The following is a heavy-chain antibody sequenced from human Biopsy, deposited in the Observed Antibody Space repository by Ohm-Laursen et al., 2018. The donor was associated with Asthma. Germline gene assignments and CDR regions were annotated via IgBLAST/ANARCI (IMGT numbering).Heavy chain of an antibody. V-gene: IGHV1-69*01. CDR3: ALSQFDY. J-gene: IGHJ4*02. Sequence: SSVKVSCKASGDSFSNYAISWVRQAPGQGLEWMGGLIPVLGTPDHAQMFEGRVTITADESTSTVYMELSSLRSEDTAVYYCALSQFDYWGQGTLLTVSS. CDR1: GDSFSNYA. CDR2: LIPVLGTP.